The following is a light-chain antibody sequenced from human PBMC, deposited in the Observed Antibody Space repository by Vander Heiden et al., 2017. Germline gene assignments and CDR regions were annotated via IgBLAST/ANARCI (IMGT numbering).Light chain of an antibody. J-gene: IGLJ2*01. Sequence: QSALTQPASVSGSPGQSLTIPCTGTSSDIGGYNYASWYQQHPGKGPKLIIYEVTRRPSGVSNRFAGSKSDNAASLTISGLQADDEADYYCRSYTTSSTLVFGGGTRLTVL. CDR3: RSYTTSSTLV. V-gene: IGLV2-14*01. CDR1: SSDIGGYNY. CDR2: EVT.